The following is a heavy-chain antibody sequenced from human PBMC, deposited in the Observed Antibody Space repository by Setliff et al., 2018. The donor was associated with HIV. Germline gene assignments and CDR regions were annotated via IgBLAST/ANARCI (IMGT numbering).Heavy chain of an antibody. Sequence: GSLRLSCAASGFTFSDYSMNWVRQAPGKGLEWVSSISSRSDYMFYADAVEGRFTVSRDNAKNSLYLQMNSLRADDTAVYYCARDGGLYRGDYYYGMDVWGHGTTVTVSS. V-gene: IGHV3-21*01. CDR3: ARDGGLYRGDYYYGMDV. J-gene: IGHJ6*02. CDR2: ISSRSDYM. CDR1: GFTFSDYS. D-gene: IGHD3-16*01.